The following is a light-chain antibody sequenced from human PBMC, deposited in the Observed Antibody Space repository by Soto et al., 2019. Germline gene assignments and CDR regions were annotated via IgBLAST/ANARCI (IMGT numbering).Light chain of an antibody. CDR3: SSYAGSNIPVV. V-gene: IGLV2-8*01. Sequence: QSALTQPPSASGSPGQSVTISCTGTSSDVGGYNYVSWCQQHPGKAPKLMIYEVSKRPSGVPDRFSGSKSGNTASLTVSGLQAEDEADYYCSSYAGSNIPVVFGGGTKLTVL. J-gene: IGLJ2*01. CDR1: SSDVGGYNY. CDR2: EVS.